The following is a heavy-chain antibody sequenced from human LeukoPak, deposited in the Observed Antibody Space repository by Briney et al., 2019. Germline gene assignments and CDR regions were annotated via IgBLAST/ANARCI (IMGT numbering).Heavy chain of an antibody. CDR3: ARDSQRWSLENFYAMDV. CDR2: IRYDGTEK. Sequence: GGSLRLSCATSGFTFSSRGMHWVRQAPGMGLEWVAFIRYDGTEKDYADPVKDRFTISRDNSKNTLYLQMNSLRTDDTAVYYCARDSQRWSLENFYAMDVWGQGTTVSVSS. CDR1: GFTFSSRG. J-gene: IGHJ6*02. D-gene: IGHD1-1*01. V-gene: IGHV3-30*02.